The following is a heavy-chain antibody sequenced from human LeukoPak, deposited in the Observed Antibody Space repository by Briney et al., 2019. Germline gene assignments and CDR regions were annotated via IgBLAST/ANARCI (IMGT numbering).Heavy chain of an antibody. D-gene: IGHD3-22*01. J-gene: IGHJ4*02. CDR2: IIDSVST. V-gene: IGHV4-34*12. CDR3: ARDKKADSSGYYSPFDY. CDR1: GGSFSGYC. Sequence: PSQSLSLTCAVNGGSFSGYCWSWIRQPPGDWQGWNGEIIDSVSTNYNPPLKSRVTTSIETSKKQFSCKLSSVTAADTAVYYCARDKKADSSGYYSPFDYWGQGTLLSVSS.